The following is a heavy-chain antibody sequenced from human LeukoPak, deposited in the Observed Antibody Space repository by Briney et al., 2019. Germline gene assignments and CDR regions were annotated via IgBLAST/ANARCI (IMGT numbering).Heavy chain of an antibody. CDR3: ARDSAWIQLWEDVGGCDY. V-gene: IGHV1-18*01. D-gene: IGHD5-18*01. CDR1: GYTFTSSG. CDR2: ISAYNGNT. J-gene: IGHJ4*02. Sequence: ASVKFSCKASGYTFTSSGISWVRQATGQGLAWRGWISAYNGNTNYAQKLQGRVTMTTDTSTSTAYMELRSLRSDDTAVYYCARDSAWIQLWEDVGGCDYWGQGTLVTVSS.